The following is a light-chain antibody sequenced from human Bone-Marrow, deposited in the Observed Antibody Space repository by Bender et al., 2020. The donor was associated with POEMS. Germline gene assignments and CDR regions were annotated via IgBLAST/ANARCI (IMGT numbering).Light chain of an antibody. J-gene: IGLJ1*01. CDR3: CSYAGNNTYV. Sequence: QSALTQPASVSGSPGQAITISCTGTSSDVGTYNYVSWYQHHPGKAPKLLLFDVNKRPSGVPDRFSGSKSGNTASLVVSGLQADDEADYHCCSYAGNNTYVFGTGTTVTVL. CDR1: SSDVGTYNY. V-gene: IGLV2-11*01. CDR2: DVN.